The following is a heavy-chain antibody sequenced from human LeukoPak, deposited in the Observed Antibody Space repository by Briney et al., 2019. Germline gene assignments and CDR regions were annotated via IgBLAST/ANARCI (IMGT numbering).Heavy chain of an antibody. CDR2: IKQDGSEK. Sequence: GGFLRLSCTASGFTFSTYWMSWDRQAPGKGLEWVANIKQDGSEKYYVDSVEGRFTISRDNAKNSLYLQMNSLRAEDTAVYYCARDKIVGATYFDYWGQGTLVTVSS. J-gene: IGHJ4*02. V-gene: IGHV3-7*03. CDR1: GFTFSTYW. CDR3: ARDKIVGATYFDY. D-gene: IGHD1-26*01.